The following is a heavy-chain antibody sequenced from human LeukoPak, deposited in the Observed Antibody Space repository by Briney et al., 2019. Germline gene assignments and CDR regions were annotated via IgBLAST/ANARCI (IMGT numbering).Heavy chain of an antibody. CDR2: INPNSGGT. CDR1: GYTFTGHY. J-gene: IGHJ6*03. D-gene: IGHD4-17*01. CDR3: ARATGEDYYYYMDV. V-gene: IGHV1-2*02. Sequence: GASVKVSCKASGYTFTGHYMHWVRQAPGQGLEWMGWINPNSGGTNYAQKFQGRVTMTRDTSISTAYMELSRLRSDDTAVYYCARATGEDYYYYMDVWGKGTTVTVSS.